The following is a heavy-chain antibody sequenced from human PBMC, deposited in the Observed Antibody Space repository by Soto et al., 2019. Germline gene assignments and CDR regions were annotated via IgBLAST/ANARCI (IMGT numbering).Heavy chain of an antibody. D-gene: IGHD7-27*01. CDR2: ISYEGSNK. V-gene: IGHV3-30*18. CDR3: AKDLGHGGRGAFEI. J-gene: IGHJ3*02. Sequence: QVQLVESGGGVVQPGRSLRLSFAASGFTFSSYGMHWVRQAPGKGLEWVALISYEGSNKYYADSVKGRFTISRDNSKNTLYLQMNSLRTEDTAVYYCAKDLGHGGRGAFEIWGQGTMVTVSS. CDR1: GFTFSSYG.